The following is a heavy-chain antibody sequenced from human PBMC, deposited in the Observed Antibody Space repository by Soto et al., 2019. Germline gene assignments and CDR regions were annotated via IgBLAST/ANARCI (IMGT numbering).Heavy chain of an antibody. CDR2: IGDSGINT. Sequence: GGSLRLSCAASGFTFSSYAMTWVRQAPGEGLEWVSRIGDSGINTSYADSVKGRFTISRDNAKNSLYLQMNSLRAKDTAVYYCARLTGYSGSRSRTFDYWGQGTLVTVSS. V-gene: IGHV3-23*01. CDR3: ARLTGYSGSRSRTFDY. J-gene: IGHJ4*02. CDR1: GFTFSSYA. D-gene: IGHD3-10*01.